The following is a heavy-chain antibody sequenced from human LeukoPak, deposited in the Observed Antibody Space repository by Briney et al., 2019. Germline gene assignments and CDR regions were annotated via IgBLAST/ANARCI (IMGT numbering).Heavy chain of an antibody. J-gene: IGHJ4*02. CDR2: IKSKTDGGTT. Sequence: GGSLRLSCAASGFTFSNAWMSWVRQAPGKGLEWVGRIKSKTDGGTTDYAAPVKGRFTISRDDSKNTLYLQMNSLKTEDTAVYYCTTDARYCSSTSCYKFDYWGQGALVIVSS. CDR3: TTDARYCSSTSCYKFDY. D-gene: IGHD2-2*02. V-gene: IGHV3-15*01. CDR1: GFTFSNAW.